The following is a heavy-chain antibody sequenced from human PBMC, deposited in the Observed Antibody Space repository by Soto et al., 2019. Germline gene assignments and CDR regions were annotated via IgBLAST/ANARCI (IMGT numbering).Heavy chain of an antibody. CDR2: ISSSGSTI. CDR1: GFTFSSYE. D-gene: IGHD4-17*01. Sequence: HPGGSLRLSCAASGFTFSSYEMNWVRQAPGKGLEWVSYISSSGSTIYYADSVKGRFTISRDNAKNSLYLQMNSLRAEDTAVYYCARVADYGDAFDIWGQGTMVTVSS. J-gene: IGHJ3*02. CDR3: ARVADYGDAFDI. V-gene: IGHV3-48*03.